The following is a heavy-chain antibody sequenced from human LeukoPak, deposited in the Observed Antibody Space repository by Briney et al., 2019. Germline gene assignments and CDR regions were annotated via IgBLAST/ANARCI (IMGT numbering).Heavy chain of an antibody. CDR2: INSDGSDT. V-gene: IGHV3-74*01. Sequence: PGGSLRLSCAASGFTFSSYSMNWVRQAPGKGLVWVSRINSDGSDTSYADSVEGRFTISRDNSKNTLYLQMNSLRAEDTAVYYCAGRPRGYSYGPPIDYWGQGTLVTVSS. CDR3: AGRPRGYSYGPPIDY. CDR1: GFTFSSYS. D-gene: IGHD5-18*01. J-gene: IGHJ4*02.